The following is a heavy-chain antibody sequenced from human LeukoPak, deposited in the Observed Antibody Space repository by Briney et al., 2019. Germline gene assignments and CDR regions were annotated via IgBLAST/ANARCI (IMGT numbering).Heavy chain of an antibody. CDR3: TRVGYIDEGIDY. CDR2: IKQDGSKK. Sequence: GGXLXLSXXASGXPFSSYWMTWVRQAPGKGLEWVANIKQDGSKKSYVDSVKGRFTISRDNAKNSLYLQMNSLRAEDTAIYYCTRVGYIDEGIDYWGQGTLVTVSS. CDR1: GXPFSSYW. D-gene: IGHD5-24*01. J-gene: IGHJ4*02. V-gene: IGHV3-7*04.